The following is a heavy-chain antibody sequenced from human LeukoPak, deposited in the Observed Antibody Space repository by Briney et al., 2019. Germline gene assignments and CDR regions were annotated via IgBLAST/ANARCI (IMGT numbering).Heavy chain of an antibody. CDR2: VSAYADDT. CDR3: ARDCIGCHGFDY. D-gene: IGHD2-15*01. Sequence: GASVKVSCKASGYTFISYGISWVRQAPGQGLEWMGWVSAYADDTNYVRKFQGRVTMTTDTSTSTAYMELRSLRFDDTAVYYCARDCIGCHGFDYWGQGTLVTVSS. CDR1: GYTFISYG. J-gene: IGHJ4*02. V-gene: IGHV1-18*01.